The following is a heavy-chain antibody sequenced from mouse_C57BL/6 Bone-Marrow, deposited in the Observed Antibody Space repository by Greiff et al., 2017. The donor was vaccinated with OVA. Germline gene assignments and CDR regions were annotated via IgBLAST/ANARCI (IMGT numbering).Heavy chain of an antibody. CDR3: TTPKSNYVGAMDY. D-gene: IGHD2-5*01. CDR1: GFNITDDY. V-gene: IGHV14-4*01. CDR2: IDPENGDT. J-gene: IGHJ4*01. Sequence: EVQLVESGAELVRPGASVKLSCTASGFNITDDYMHWVKQRPEQGLEWIGWIDPENGDTEYASKFQGKATITADTSSNTAYLQLSSLTSEDTAVYYCTTPKSNYVGAMDYWGQGTSVTVSS.